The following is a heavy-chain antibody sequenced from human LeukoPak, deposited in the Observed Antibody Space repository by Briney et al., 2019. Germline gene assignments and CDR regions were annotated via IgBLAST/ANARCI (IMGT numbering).Heavy chain of an antibody. CDR2: MNPYTHKT. V-gene: IGHV1-8*03. CDR1: GYTFTSFD. Sequence: RASVKVSCKTSGYTFTSFDINWVRQATGQGLEWLGWMNPYTHKTGYAQKFQGRVTFTGDTSIRTAYMEVSNLTSEDTAVYYCARGRGYSSSWYWFDPWGQGTLVTVSS. D-gene: IGHD6-13*01. J-gene: IGHJ5*02. CDR3: ARGRGYSSSWYWFDP.